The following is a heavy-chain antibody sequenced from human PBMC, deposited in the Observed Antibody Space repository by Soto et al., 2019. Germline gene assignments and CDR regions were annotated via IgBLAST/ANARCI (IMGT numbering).Heavy chain of an antibody. CDR3: ARDGIAARPTLSVY. Sequence: GASVKVSCKTSGYTFTSYAMHWVRQAPGQRLEWMGWINAGNGNTKYSQKFQGRVTITRDTSASSAYMELSSLRSEDTAVYYCARDGIAARPTLSVYWGQGTLVTVSS. CDR1: GYTFTSYA. CDR2: INAGNGNT. V-gene: IGHV1-3*01. J-gene: IGHJ4*02. D-gene: IGHD6-6*01.